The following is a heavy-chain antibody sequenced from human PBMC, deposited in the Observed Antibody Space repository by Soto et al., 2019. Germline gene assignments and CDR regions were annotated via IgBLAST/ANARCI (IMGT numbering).Heavy chain of an antibody. J-gene: IGHJ5*02. CDR1: GGSFSGYY. V-gene: IGHV4-34*01. CDR3: ARDLVEEAATPPNWFDP. D-gene: IGHD2-15*01. Sequence: QVQLQQWGAGLLKPSETLSLTCAVYGGSFSGYYWSWIRQPPGKGLEWIGEINHSGSTNYNPSLKSRATISVDTSKNQFSLKLTSVTAADTAVYYCARDLVEEAATPPNWFDPWGQGTLVTVSS. CDR2: INHSGST.